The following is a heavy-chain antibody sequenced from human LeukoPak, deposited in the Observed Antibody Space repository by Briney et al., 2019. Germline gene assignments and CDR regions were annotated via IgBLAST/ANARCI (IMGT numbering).Heavy chain of an antibody. D-gene: IGHD1-14*01. V-gene: IGHV3-23*01. CDR2: IGGSGSST. Sequence: GSLRLSCAASGFTFSNSDMSWVRQAPGKGLEWVSAIGGSGSSTFYADSVKGRFTVSRDNSENTLYLQMSSLRAEDTAVYYCAKSRLTPHPWGQGTLVTVSS. CDR1: GFTFSNSD. CDR3: AKSRLTPHP. J-gene: IGHJ5*02.